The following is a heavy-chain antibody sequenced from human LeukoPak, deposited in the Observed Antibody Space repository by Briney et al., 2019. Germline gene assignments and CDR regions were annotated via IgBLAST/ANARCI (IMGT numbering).Heavy chain of an antibody. CDR2: INHSGST. D-gene: IGHD6-6*01. J-gene: IGHJ4*02. CDR1: GGSFSGYY. Sequence: SETLSLTCAVYGGSFSGYYWSWIRQPPGKGLEWIGEINHSGSTNYNPSLKSRVTISVDTSKNQFSLKLSSVTAADTAVYYCASSSSGTAYNYGGQGTLVTVSS. CDR3: ASSSSGTAYNY. V-gene: IGHV4-34*01.